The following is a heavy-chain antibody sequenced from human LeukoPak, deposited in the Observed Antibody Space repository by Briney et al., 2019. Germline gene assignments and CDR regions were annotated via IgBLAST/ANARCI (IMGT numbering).Heavy chain of an antibody. CDR1: GDSVSSNSAT. CDR2: TYYRSKWSN. CDR3: ARRTSSSMGSYYSYYMDV. J-gene: IGHJ6*03. V-gene: IGHV6-1*01. D-gene: IGHD6-6*01. Sequence: SQTLSLTCAISGDSVSSNSATWNWIRQSPSRGLEWLGRTYYRSKWSNGYAVSVKSRITINPDTSKNQFSLQLNSVTPEDTAVYYCARRTSSSMGSYYSYYMDVWGSGTTVTVSS.